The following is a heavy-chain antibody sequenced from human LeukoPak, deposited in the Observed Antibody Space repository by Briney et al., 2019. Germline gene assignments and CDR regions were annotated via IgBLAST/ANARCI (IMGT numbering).Heavy chain of an antibody. Sequence: SETLSLTCTVSGYSISSGYYWGWIRQPPGKGLEWIGSIYHSGSTYYNPSLKSRVTISVDTSKNQFSLKLSSLTAADTAVYYCARDGYNSLPPLGWGQGTLVTVSS. V-gene: IGHV4-38-2*02. CDR2: IYHSGST. J-gene: IGHJ4*02. D-gene: IGHD5-24*01. CDR3: ARDGYNSLPPLG. CDR1: GYSISSGYY.